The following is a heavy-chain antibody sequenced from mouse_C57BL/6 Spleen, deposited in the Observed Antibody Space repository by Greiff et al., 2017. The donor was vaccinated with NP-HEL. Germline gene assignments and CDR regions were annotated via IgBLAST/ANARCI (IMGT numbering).Heavy chain of an antibody. V-gene: IGHV1-69*01. D-gene: IGHD2-5*01. CDR3: ARAPLYSNYFDY. CDR1: GYTFTSYW. CDR2: IDPSDSYT. J-gene: IGHJ2*01. Sequence: QVQLQQPGAELVMPGASVKLSCKASGYTFTSYWMHWVKQRPGQGLEWIGEIDPSDSYTNYNQKFKGKSTLTVDKSSSTAYMQLSSLTSEDSAVYYCARAPLYSNYFDYWGQGTTLTVSS.